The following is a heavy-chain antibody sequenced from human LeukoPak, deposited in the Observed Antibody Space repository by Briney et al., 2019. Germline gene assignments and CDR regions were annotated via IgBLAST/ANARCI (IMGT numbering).Heavy chain of an antibody. J-gene: IGHJ5*02. V-gene: IGHV1-2*02. CDR3: AKDVGYCNSPKCDVVTYNWLDP. CDR2: VNPNSGNT. Sequence: ASVKVSCKASGYTFTTYYLHWVRQAPGPRLEWMGWVNPNSGNTNYAQNFQGRVTMTRDTSINTAYMELSGLTSDDTAVYYCAKDVGYCNSPKCDVVTYNWLDPWGQGTPVTVSS. CDR1: GYTFTTYY. D-gene: IGHD2-2*01.